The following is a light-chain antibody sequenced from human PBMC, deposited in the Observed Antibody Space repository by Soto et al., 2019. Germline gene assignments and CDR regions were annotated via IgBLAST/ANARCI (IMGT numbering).Light chain of an antibody. J-gene: IGKJ5*01. CDR2: AAS. CDR1: ESIDSW. CDR3: LQHNSYPIT. V-gene: IGKV1-17*01. Sequence: DIQMTPSPSALSASVGDRVTITCRASESIDSWLAWYQQKPGKAPKRLIYAASTLQSGVPSRFSGSGSGTEFTLRISSLQPEDFATYFCLQHNSYPITFGQGTRLEI.